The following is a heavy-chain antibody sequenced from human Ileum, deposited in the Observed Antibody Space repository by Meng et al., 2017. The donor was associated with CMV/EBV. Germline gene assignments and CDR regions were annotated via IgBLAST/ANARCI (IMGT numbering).Heavy chain of an antibody. Sequence: QVHHQQCGDGLFKPSETLALPCAFYGGSFSGYYWSWIRQPPGKGLEWIGEINHSGSTNYNPSLKSRVTISVDTSKNQFFLKLSSVTAADTAVYYCARGVAGGPFDYWGQGTLVTVSS. D-gene: IGHD2-15*01. CDR1: GGSFSGYY. CDR2: INHSGST. V-gene: IGHV4-34*01. CDR3: ARGVAGGPFDY. J-gene: IGHJ4*02.